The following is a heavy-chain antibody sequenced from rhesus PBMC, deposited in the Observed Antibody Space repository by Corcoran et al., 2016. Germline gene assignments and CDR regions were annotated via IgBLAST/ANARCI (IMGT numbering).Heavy chain of an antibody. CDR3: ARQYSGSWNKAHAAFDF. CDR1: GGSISSSNW. D-gene: IGHD6-25*01. CDR2: IYGSGGRT. J-gene: IGHJ3*01. Sequence: QVQLQESGPAVVKPSETLSLTCAVSGGSISSSNWWSWIRQSPGKGLEWMGGIYGSGGRTEYNPSLKSRVTISKDPSQNQFSLKLSSVTAADTAVYYCARQYSGSWNKAHAAFDFWGQGLRVTVSS. V-gene: IGHV4-93*02.